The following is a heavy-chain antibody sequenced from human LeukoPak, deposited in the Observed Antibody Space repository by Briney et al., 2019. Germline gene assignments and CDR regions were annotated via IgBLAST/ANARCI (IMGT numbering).Heavy chain of an antibody. Sequence: ASVKVSCKASGGTFSSYAISWVRQAPGQGLEWMGWINPNSGGTNYAQKFQGRVTMTRDTSISTAYMELSRLRSDDTAVYYCARGERWSYDILTGYLYWGQGTLVTVSS. CDR3: ARGERWSYDILTGYLY. J-gene: IGHJ4*02. V-gene: IGHV1-2*02. CDR2: INPNSGGT. D-gene: IGHD3-9*01. CDR1: GGTFSSYA.